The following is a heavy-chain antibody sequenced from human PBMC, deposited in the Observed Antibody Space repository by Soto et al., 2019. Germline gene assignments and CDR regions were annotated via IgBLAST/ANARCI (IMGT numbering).Heavy chain of an antibody. V-gene: IGHV1-18*01. CDR2: TSASNGTT. Sequence: ASVKVSCKASGYTFTSYGISWVRQPPGQGLEWMGWTSASNGTTNYAQELQGRVTMTPAPSPSPAYMELRSLRSDDTAVYYCARDDYGDPFDYWGQGTLVTVSS. J-gene: IGHJ4*02. CDR1: GYTFTSYG. CDR3: ARDDYGDPFDY. D-gene: IGHD4-17*01.